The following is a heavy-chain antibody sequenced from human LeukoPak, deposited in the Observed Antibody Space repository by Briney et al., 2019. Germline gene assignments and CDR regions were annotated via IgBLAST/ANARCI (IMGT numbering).Heavy chain of an antibody. J-gene: IGHJ4*02. D-gene: IGHD1-26*01. V-gene: IGHV3-7*03. CDR2: TKQDGSEK. Sequence: PGGSLRLSCAASGFTFSSYWMSWVRQAPGKGLEWVANTKQDGSEKYYVDSVKGRFTISRDNAKNSLYLQMNSLRAEDTAVYYCARAMVGATWYYFDYWGQGTLVTVSS. CDR3: ARAMVGATWYYFDY. CDR1: GFTFSSYW.